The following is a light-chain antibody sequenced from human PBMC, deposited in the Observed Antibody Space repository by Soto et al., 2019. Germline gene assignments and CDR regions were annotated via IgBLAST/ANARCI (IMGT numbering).Light chain of an antibody. CDR3: SSYTSRTTFVI. CDR2: EVS. J-gene: IGLJ2*01. Sequence: QSVLTQPASVSGSPGQSITIYCTGTSSDIGGYNYVSWYQHHPGKAPKLMIYEVSNRPSGVSNRFSGSKSGNTASLTISGLQAEDEADYHCSSYTSRTTFVIFGGGTKVTVL. CDR1: SSDIGGYNY. V-gene: IGLV2-14*01.